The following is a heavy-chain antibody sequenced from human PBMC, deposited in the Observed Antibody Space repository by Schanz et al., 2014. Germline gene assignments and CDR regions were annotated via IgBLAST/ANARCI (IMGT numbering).Heavy chain of an antibody. V-gene: IGHV3-13*04. D-gene: IGHD3-10*01. CDR2: IGTAGDT. Sequence: EVQLVVPGGGLVQPGGSLRLSCAASGFSIRNHDMHWVRQATGAGLEWVSAIGTAGDTFYLDSVKGRFTISRENAKNSLYLQMNSLRAGDTAVYDCARVPYGSGSYWDYWGQGTRVTVSS. CDR3: ARVPYGSGSYWDY. J-gene: IGHJ4*02. CDR1: GFSIRNHD.